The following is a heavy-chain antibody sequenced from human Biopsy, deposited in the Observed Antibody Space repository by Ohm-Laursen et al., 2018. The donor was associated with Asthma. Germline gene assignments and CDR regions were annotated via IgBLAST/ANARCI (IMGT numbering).Heavy chain of an antibody. Sequence: SLRLSCTASGFTFSSYAMHWVRQAPGKGLEWVAVISYDGSNKYYADSVKGRFTISRDNSKNTLYLQMNSLRAEDTAVYYCARDEAVVVPAAIPGNWFDPWGQGTLVTVSS. V-gene: IGHV3-30*04. D-gene: IGHD2-2*01. CDR2: ISYDGSNK. J-gene: IGHJ5*02. CDR3: ARDEAVVVPAAIPGNWFDP. CDR1: GFTFSSYA.